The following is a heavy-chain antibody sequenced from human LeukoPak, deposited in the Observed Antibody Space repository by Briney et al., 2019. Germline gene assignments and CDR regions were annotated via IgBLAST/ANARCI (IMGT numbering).Heavy chain of an antibody. CDR1: GGSLSSYY. V-gene: IGHV4-59*01. J-gene: IGHJ4*02. CDR2: IYYSGST. D-gene: IGHD4-17*01. Sequence: SETLSLTCTVSGGSLSSYYWSWLRQPPGKGLEWIGYIYYSGSTNYNPSPKSRVTISVDTSKNQFSLKLSSVTAADTAVYYCARGDGAWDYWGQGTLVTVSS. CDR3: ARGDGAWDY.